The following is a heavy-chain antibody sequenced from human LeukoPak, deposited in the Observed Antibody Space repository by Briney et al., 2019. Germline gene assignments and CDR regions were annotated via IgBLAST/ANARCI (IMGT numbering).Heavy chain of an antibody. Sequence: ASVKVSCKASGYTFTSYDINWVRQATGQGLEWMGWMNPNSGNTGYAQKFQGRVTMTRNTSISTAYMELGSLRSEDTAVYYCARVAYDSSGRYYFDYWGQGTLVTVSS. V-gene: IGHV1-8*01. CDR1: GYTFTSYD. J-gene: IGHJ4*02. CDR3: ARVAYDSSGRYYFDY. D-gene: IGHD3-22*01. CDR2: MNPNSGNT.